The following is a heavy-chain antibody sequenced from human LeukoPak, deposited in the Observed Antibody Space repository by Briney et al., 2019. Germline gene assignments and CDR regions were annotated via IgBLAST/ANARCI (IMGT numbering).Heavy chain of an antibody. CDR1: GYTFPSYF. CDR2: INPTGGST. CDR3: ARTAARRLDY. J-gene: IGHJ4*02. D-gene: IGHD6-6*01. Sequence: ASVKVSCKASGYTFPSYFMHWVRQAPGQGLEWMGIINPTGGSTTYAQKSQGRVTMTRDTSTSTVYMELSSLRSDDTAVYYCARTAARRLDYWGQGTLVTVSS. V-gene: IGHV1-46*01.